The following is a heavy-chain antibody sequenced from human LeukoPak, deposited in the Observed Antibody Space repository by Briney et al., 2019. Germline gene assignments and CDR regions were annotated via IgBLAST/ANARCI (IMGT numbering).Heavy chain of an antibody. CDR1: GGTFGSYT. CDR3: ARPDSSGYVFDY. CDR2: IIPILGIA. Sequence: SVKVSCKASGGTFGSYTISWVRQAPGQGLEWMGRIIPILGIANYAQKFQGRVTITADESTSTAYMELSSLRSEDTAVYYCARPDSSGYVFDYWGQGTLVTVSS. D-gene: IGHD3-22*01. J-gene: IGHJ4*02. V-gene: IGHV1-69*02.